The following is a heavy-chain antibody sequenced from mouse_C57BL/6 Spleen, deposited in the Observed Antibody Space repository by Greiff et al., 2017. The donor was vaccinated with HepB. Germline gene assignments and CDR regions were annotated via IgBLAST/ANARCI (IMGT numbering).Heavy chain of an antibody. CDR3: ARLEEIYYGNFFDY. CDR2: IYPGDGDT. V-gene: IGHV1-80*01. J-gene: IGHJ2*01. D-gene: IGHD2-1*01. CDR1: GYAFSSYW. Sequence: VQLQQSGAELVKPGASVKISCKASGYAFSSYWMNWVKQRPGKGLEWIGQIYPGDGDTNYNGKFKGKATLTADKSSSTAYMQLSSLTSEDSAVYFCARLEEIYYGNFFDYWGQGTTLTVSS.